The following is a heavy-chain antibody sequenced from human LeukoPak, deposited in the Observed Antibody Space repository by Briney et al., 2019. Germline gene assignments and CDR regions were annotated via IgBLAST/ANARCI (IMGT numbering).Heavy chain of an antibody. CDR1: GGSFSGYY. J-gene: IGHJ4*02. CDR2: TNHSGST. CDR3: ARGCVFDY. Sequence: SETLSLTCAVYGGSFSGYYWSWIRQPPGKGLEWIGETNHSGSTNYNPSLKSRVTISVDTSKNQFSLKLSSVTAADTAVYYCARGCVFDYWGQGTLVTVSS. V-gene: IGHV4-34*01.